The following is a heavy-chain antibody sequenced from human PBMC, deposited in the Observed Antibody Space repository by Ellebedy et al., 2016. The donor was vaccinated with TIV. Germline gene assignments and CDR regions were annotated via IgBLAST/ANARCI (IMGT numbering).Heavy chain of an antibody. CDR2: IDPTDSYT. J-gene: IGHJ4*02. V-gene: IGHV5-10-1*01. D-gene: IGHD4-17*01. CDR1: EDSFSNYW. CDR3: ASDYGDYGVEFDY. Sequence: GESLKISCKGSEDSFSNYWITWVRQMPGKGLEWMGRIDPTDSYTNYSPSFQGHVTISVDMSISTAYLQWSSLKASDTAMYYCASDYGDYGVEFDYWGQGTLVAVSS.